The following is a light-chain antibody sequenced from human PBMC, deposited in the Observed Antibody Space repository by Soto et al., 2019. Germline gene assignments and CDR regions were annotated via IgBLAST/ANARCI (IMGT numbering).Light chain of an antibody. J-gene: IGLJ3*02. CDR2: EDN. Sequence: QSVLTQPASVSESPGQSITISCTGTSSNIGSHNLVSWYQQHPGKAPKLMIYEDNKRPSGVSNRFSGSKSGNTASLTISGLQAEDEADYYCCSYAGSSTWVFGGGTQLTVL. CDR1: SSNIGSHNL. CDR3: CSYAGSSTWV. V-gene: IGLV2-23*01.